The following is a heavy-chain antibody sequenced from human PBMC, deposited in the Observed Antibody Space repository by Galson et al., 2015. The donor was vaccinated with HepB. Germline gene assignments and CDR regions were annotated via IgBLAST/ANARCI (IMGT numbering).Heavy chain of an antibody. J-gene: IGHJ4*02. D-gene: IGHD3-16*01. CDR2: INPDGTEK. V-gene: IGHV3-7*03. CDR1: GFTFSSYW. CDR3: VRKMDVWGQGTPFDY. Sequence: SLRLSCAASGFTFSSYWMSWVRQAPGKGLEWVANINPDGTEKHSVGSVKGRFTISRDNAKDSVYLQMNSLRAEDTAIYYCVRKMDVWGQGTPFDYWGQGTLVTVSS.